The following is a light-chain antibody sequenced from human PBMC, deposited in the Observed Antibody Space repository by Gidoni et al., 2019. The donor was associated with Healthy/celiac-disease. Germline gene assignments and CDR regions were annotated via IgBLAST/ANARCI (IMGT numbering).Light chain of an antibody. CDR3: QQSYSTPRYT. J-gene: IGKJ2*01. Sequence: DIQMTQSLSSLPASVGDRVTITCRASQSISSYLNWYQQKPGKAPKLLIYAASSLQSGVPSRFSGSGSGTDFTLTISSLQPEDFATYYCQQSYSTPRYTFGQGTKLEIK. CDR1: QSISSY. V-gene: IGKV1-39*01. CDR2: AAS.